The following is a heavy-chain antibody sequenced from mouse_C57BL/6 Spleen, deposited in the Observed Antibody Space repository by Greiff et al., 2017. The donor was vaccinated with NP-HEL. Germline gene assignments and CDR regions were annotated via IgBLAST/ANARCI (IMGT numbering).Heavy chain of an antibody. J-gene: IGHJ1*03. CDR3: AGELRSGYFDV. CDR1: GFTFSDYY. Sequence: EVKLMDSEGGLVQPGSSMKLSCTASGFTFSDYYMAWVRQVPEKGLEWVATINYDGSSTYYLDSLKSRFIISRDNAKNTLYMQMSRLKSEDTATNYCAGELRSGYFDVWGTGTTVTVSS. CDR2: INYDGSST. V-gene: IGHV5-16*01. D-gene: IGHD1-1*01.